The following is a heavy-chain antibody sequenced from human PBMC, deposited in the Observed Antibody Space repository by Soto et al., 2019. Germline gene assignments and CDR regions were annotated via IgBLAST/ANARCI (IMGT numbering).Heavy chain of an antibody. CDR3: ARGIGGWFNWFDP. V-gene: IGHV5-51*01. Sequence: VESLKISCQGSGYTLISYWIAWVGQMPGKGLEWMGIIYPGDSDTRYNPSFQGQVTISVDTSKNQFSLKLSSVTAADTAVYYCARGIGGWFNWFDPWGQGSLVTVSS. CDR2: IYPGDSDT. D-gene: IGHD6-19*01. CDR1: GYTLISYW. J-gene: IGHJ5*02.